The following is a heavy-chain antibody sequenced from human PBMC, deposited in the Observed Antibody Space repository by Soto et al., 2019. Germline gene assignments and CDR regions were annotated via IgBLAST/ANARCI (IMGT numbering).Heavy chain of an antibody. CDR1: GGSISSGGYY. J-gene: IGHJ6*02. CDR2: IYYSGST. CDR3: ARGGAGRFEWLLSGMDV. D-gene: IGHD3-3*01. Sequence: SETLSLTCTVSGGSISSGGYYWSWIRQHPGKGLEWIGYIYYSGSTYYNPSLKSRVTISVDTSKNQFSLKLSSVTAADTAVYYCARGGAGRFEWLLSGMDVWGQGTTVTVSS. V-gene: IGHV4-31*03.